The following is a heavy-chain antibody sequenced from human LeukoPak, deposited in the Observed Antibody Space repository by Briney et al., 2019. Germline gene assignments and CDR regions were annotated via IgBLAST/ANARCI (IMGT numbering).Heavy chain of an antibody. CDR3: ARVYGDYIFDY. Sequence: GGSLRLSCAASGFTVSSNYMSWVRQAPGKGLEWVSVIYSGGSTYYADSVKGRFTISRDNSKNTLYLQMNSLRAEDTAVYYCARVYGDYIFDYWGQGTLVTVSS. CDR1: GFTVSSNY. D-gene: IGHD4-17*01. J-gene: IGHJ4*02. V-gene: IGHV3-66*01. CDR2: IYSGGST.